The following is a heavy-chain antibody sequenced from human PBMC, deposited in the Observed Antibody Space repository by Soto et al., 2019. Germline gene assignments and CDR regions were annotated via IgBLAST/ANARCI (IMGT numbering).Heavy chain of an antibody. CDR2: IIYSGSNK. D-gene: IGHD2-21*01. V-gene: IGHV3-30*18. CDR1: GFTFSSYG. Sequence: GGSLRLSCAASGFTFSSYGMNWVRQTPGKGLEWVALIIYSGSNKYYADSVKGRFTISRDNSKNSLYLQMNSLRAEDTAVYYCAKDRNSCMFYSCNGMDVWGQGTTVTVSS. J-gene: IGHJ6*02. CDR3: AKDRNSCMFYSCNGMDV.